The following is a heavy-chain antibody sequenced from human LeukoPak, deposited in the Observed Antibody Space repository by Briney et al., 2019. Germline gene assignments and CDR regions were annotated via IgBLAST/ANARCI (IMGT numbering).Heavy chain of an antibody. Sequence: SETLSLTCAVYGGSFSGFYWSWIRQAPGKGLEWIGEINHSGDTNNNPSLKSRVSISVDTSKNQFSLKLNSVTAADTAVYYCARRQTVLLWFGESRSPRFDYWGQGTLVTVSS. CDR3: ARRQTVLLWFGESRSPRFDY. V-gene: IGHV4-34*01. CDR2: INHSGDT. J-gene: IGHJ4*02. D-gene: IGHD3-10*01. CDR1: GGSFSGFY.